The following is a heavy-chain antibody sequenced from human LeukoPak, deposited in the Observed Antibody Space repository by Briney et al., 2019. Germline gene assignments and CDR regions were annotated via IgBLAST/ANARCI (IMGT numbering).Heavy chain of an antibody. D-gene: IGHD2-8*01. Sequence: GGSLRLSCAASGFTVSSKYMTWVRQAPGKGLEWVSVILSGGTTVYTDSVKGRFTISRDNSKNTLYLQMSSLRAEDTAVYYCAREGVYGMDVWGQGTTVTVSS. V-gene: IGHV3-66*01. J-gene: IGHJ6*02. CDR3: AREGVYGMDV. CDR1: GFTVSSKY. CDR2: ILSGGTT.